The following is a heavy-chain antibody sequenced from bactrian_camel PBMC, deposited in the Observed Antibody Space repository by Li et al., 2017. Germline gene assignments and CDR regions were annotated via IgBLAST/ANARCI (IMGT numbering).Heavy chain of an antibody. CDR2: IRDDSNA. D-gene: IGHD3*01. V-gene: IGHV3S55*01. Sequence: HVQLVESGGGSVQSGGSLRLSCTASGFSFDGAEMGWYRQAPGSVCELVAMIRDDSNAYYADSVKDRFTISLDNAKNTLYLQLNNLLTQDTAIYYCVTRAIYGSEFIYWGQGTQVTVS. J-gene: IGHJ4*01. CDR3: VTRAIYGSEFIY. CDR1: GFSFDGAE.